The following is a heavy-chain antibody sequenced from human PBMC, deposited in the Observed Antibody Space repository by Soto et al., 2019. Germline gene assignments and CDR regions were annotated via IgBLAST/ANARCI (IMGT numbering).Heavy chain of an antibody. J-gene: IGHJ4*02. Sequence: PGGSLRLSCAASGFTFSSYSMNWVRQAPGKGLEWVSSISSSSSYIYYADSVKGRFTISRDNAKNSLYLQMNSLRAEDTAVYYCARDKREVVVAATLVYWGQGTLVTVSS. D-gene: IGHD2-15*01. CDR3: ARDKREVVVAATLVY. CDR2: ISSSSSYI. CDR1: GFTFSSYS. V-gene: IGHV3-21*01.